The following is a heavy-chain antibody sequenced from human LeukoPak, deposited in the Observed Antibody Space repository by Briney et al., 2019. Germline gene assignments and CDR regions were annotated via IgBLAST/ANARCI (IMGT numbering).Heavy chain of an antibody. Sequence: GGSLRLSCAASGFTVSSNYMSWVRQAPGKGLEWVSVIYSGGNTYYADSVKGRFTISRDNSKNTLYLQMDSLRAEDTAVYYCASGYCSGGHCYSVYFQHWGQGTLVTVSS. D-gene: IGHD2-15*01. CDR1: GFTVSSNY. V-gene: IGHV3-53*01. CDR3: ASGYCSGGHCYSVYFQH. J-gene: IGHJ1*01. CDR2: IYSGGNT.